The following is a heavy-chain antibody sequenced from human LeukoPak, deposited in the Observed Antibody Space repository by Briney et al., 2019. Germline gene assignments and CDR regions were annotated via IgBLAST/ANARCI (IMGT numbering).Heavy chain of an antibody. CDR1: GGSVISGSYY. Sequence: SETLSLTCTVSGGSVISGSYYWSWIRQPPGKGLEWIGYIYYSGSTNYNPSLKSRVTLSVDTSKNQFSLKLSSVTAADTAVYYCATRTVLRYFDWLSPRGFDYWGQGTLVTVSS. CDR2: IYYSGST. D-gene: IGHD3-9*01. V-gene: IGHV4-61*01. CDR3: ATRTVLRYFDWLSPRGFDY. J-gene: IGHJ4*02.